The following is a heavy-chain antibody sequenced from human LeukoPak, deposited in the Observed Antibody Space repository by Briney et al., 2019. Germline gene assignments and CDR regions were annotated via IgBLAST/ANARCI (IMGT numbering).Heavy chain of an antibody. V-gene: IGHV3-7*01. CDR3: ASGRHDFVH. CDR2: INLDGSEV. CDR1: GFAFTTYC. D-gene: IGHD3-16*01. J-gene: IGHJ4*01. Sequence: GGSLRLSCSASGFAFTTYCMTWVRQAPGKGLEWVANINLDGSEVHYVDSLKDRFTISRDNARNSLYLQMNSLRAEDTAVYYCASGRHDFVHWGHGTLVTVSS.